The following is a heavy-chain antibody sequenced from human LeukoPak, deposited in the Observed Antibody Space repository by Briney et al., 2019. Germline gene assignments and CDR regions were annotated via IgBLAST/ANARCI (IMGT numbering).Heavy chain of an antibody. J-gene: IGHJ6*02. CDR2: IYSGGST. CDR3: ARGEYSGYYLRYYYYYGMDV. Sequence: GGSLRLSCAASGFTVSSNYMSWVRQAPGKGLEWDSVIYSGGSTYYADSVKGRFTISRDNSKNTLYLQMNSLRAEDTAVYYCARGEYSGYYLRYYYYYGMDVWGQGTTVTVSS. CDR1: GFTVSSNY. V-gene: IGHV3-66*01. D-gene: IGHD3-22*01.